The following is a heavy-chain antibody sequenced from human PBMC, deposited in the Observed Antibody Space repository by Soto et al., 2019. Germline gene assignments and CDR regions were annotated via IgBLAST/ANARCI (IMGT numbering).Heavy chain of an antibody. Sequence: GGSLRLSCAASGFTFSSYAMHWVRQAPGKGLEWAAVIWYDGTNKYYADSVKGRFTISRDNSKNTLYLQMNSLRAEDAALYYCARAQSSGNYYSDYWGQGTLVTVSS. J-gene: IGHJ4*02. D-gene: IGHD1-26*01. V-gene: IGHV3-33*01. CDR2: IWYDGTNK. CDR3: ARAQSSGNYYSDY. CDR1: GFTFSSYA.